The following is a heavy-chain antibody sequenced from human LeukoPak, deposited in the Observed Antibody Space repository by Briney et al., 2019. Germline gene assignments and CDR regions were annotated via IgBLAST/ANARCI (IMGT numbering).Heavy chain of an antibody. CDR1: GFTFSDHY. Sequence: PGGSLRLSCTASGFTFSDHYMSRIREAPGKGLEWVSYISNNHSPTYYADSVRGRFTISRDNAKNSLYLQMDSLSAEDTAVYYCARGAGRLADYWGQGTLVTVSS. V-gene: IGHV3-11*01. CDR2: ISNNHSPT. CDR3: ARGAGRLADY. J-gene: IGHJ4*02. D-gene: IGHD6-19*01.